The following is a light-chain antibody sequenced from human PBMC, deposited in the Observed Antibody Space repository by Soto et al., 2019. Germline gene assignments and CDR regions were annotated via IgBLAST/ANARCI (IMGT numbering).Light chain of an antibody. V-gene: IGKV1-17*01. CDR2: GSS. CDR3: LQHNVFPRA. CDR1: QAIRND. J-gene: IGKJ1*01. Sequence: DIQMTQSPSSLSASVGDRVTITCRASQAIRNDLAWYQQKPGRAPKLLIYGSSTLQSGVPLRFSGSGSGTEFTLTISSLQPEDFATYYCLQHNVFPRAFGQGTKVEIK.